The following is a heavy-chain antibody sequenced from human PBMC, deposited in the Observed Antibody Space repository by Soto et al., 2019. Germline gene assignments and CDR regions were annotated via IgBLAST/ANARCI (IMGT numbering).Heavy chain of an antibody. J-gene: IGHJ4*02. V-gene: IGHV3-21*01. D-gene: IGHD3-22*01. Sequence: GGSLRLSCAASGFTFSSYGMNWVRQAPGKGLEWVSSISSSSSYIYYADSVKGRFTISRDNAKNSLYLQMNSLRAEDTAVYYCARDYYDSSGYLAFLDYWGQGTLVTVSS. CDR2: ISSSSSYI. CDR3: ARDYYDSSGYLAFLDY. CDR1: GFTFSSYG.